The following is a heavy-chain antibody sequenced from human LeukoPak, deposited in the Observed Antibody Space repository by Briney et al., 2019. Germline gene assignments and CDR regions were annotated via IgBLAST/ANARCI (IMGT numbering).Heavy chain of an antibody. CDR1: GGSFSGYY. D-gene: IGHD5-12*01. J-gene: IGHJ4*02. CDR3: VGYSGYDTSLDY. V-gene: IGHV4-34*03. Sequence: SETLSLTCAVYGGSFSGYYWGWIRQPPGKGLEWIGSIYYSGSTYYNPSLKSRVTISVDTSKNQFSLKLSSVTAADTAVYCSVGYSGYDTSLDYWGQGTLVTVSS. CDR2: IYYSGST.